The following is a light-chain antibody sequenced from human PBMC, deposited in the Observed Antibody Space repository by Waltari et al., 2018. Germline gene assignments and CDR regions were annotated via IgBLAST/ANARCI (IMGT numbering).Light chain of an antibody. CDR3: QHYLRLPVT. CDR1: QSVSRA. CDR2: GAS. J-gene: IGKJ1*01. Sequence: GERATVSCRASQSVSRALAWYQQKPGQAPRLLIYGASTRATDIPDRFSGSGSGTDFSLTISRLEPDDFAVYYCQHYLRLPVTFGQGTTVEI. V-gene: IGKV3-20*01.